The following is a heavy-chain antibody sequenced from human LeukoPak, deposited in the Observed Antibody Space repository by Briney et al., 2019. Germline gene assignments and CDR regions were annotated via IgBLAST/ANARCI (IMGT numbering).Heavy chain of an antibody. V-gene: IGHV1-46*01. CDR2: INPSGTWT. CDR3: ARLGYDYVWGSYRVIDY. D-gene: IGHD3-16*02. J-gene: IGHJ4*02. Sequence: ASVKVSCKASGHTFSRSYMHWVRQAPGQGLEWMGVINPSGTWTSYAQKFQGRVTITRNTSISTAYMELSSLRSEDTAVYYCARLGYDYVWGSYRVIDYWGQGTLVTVSS. CDR1: GHTFSRSY.